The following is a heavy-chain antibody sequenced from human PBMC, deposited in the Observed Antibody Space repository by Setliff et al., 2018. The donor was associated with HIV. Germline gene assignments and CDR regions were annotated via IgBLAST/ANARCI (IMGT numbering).Heavy chain of an antibody. CDR3: ARGWSEGTHLFQVEYFQH. V-gene: IGHV1-69*10. CDR1: GGTFGNYG. J-gene: IGHJ1*01. CDR2: IVPILSIA. D-gene: IGHD2-8*01. Sequence: SVKVSCKASGGTFGNYGVGWVRQAPGQGLEWVGGIVPILSIANYAQEFQGRATITADKSTSTVYMEVRDLKPDDTALYYCARGWSEGTHLFQVEYFQHLGQGTLVTVS.